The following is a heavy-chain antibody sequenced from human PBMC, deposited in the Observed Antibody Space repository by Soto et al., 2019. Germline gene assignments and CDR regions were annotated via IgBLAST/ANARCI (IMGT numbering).Heavy chain of an antibody. D-gene: IGHD6-19*01. CDR2: ISYDGSNK. J-gene: IGHJ4*02. Sequence: PGGSXRLSGAASGFAVSSYGMHWVRKAPGKGMEWEAVISYDGSNKYYADSVKGRFTISRDNSKNTLYLQMNSLRAEDTAVYYCAIIAVAGSGSDYWGQGTLVTLSS. CDR3: AIIAVAGSGSDY. CDR1: GFAVSSYG. V-gene: IGHV3-30*03.